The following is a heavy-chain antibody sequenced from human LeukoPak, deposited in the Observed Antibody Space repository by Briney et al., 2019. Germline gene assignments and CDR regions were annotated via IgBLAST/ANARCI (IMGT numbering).Heavy chain of an antibody. CDR2: ISSSSSYI. V-gene: IGHV3-21*01. J-gene: IGHJ4*02. D-gene: IGHD1-26*01. Sequence: GGSLRFSCAASGFTFSSYSMNWVRQAPGKGLEWVSSISSSSSYIYYADSVKGRFTISRDNAKNSLYLQMNSLRAEDTAVYYCARGGATGPRGDWGQGTLVTVSS. CDR3: ARGGATGPRGD. CDR1: GFTFSSYS.